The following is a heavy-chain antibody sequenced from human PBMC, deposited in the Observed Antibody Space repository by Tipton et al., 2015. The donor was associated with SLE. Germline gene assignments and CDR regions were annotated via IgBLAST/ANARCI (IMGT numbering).Heavy chain of an antibody. J-gene: IGHJ4*02. Sequence: TLSLTCTVSGASISDGAYYWSWIRQHQGKGLEYIGYISHTGNTYSKPSLKSRVVMSLDTSKNQFSLKLSSVTAADTAVYYCARGGGATVTPDYWGQGTLVTVSS. V-gene: IGHV4-31*03. CDR3: ARGGGATVTPDY. CDR1: GASISDGAYY. D-gene: IGHD4-11*01. CDR2: ISHTGNT.